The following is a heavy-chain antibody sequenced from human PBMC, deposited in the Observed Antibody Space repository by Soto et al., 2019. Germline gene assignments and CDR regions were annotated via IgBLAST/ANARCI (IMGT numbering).Heavy chain of an antibody. CDR1: GFSLSTSGMC. CDR3: ARMGVRGERAYYYYMDV. D-gene: IGHD3-16*01. CDR2: IDWDDDK. V-gene: IGHV2-70*11. Sequence: SGPTLVNPTQTLTLTCTFSGFSLSTSGMCVSWIRQPPGKALEWLARIDWDDDKYYSTSLKTRLTISKDTSKNQVVLTMTNMDPVDTATYYCARMGVRGERAYYYYMDVWGKGTTVTVSS. J-gene: IGHJ6*03.